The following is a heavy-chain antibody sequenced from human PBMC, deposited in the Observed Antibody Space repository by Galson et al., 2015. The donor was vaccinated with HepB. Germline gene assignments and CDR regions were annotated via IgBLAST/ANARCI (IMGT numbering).Heavy chain of an antibody. CDR2: IDPSDGST. V-gene: IGHV5-10-1*01. Sequence: QSGAEVKKPGQSLRISFKGSGYAFSSYWINWVRQTPGKGLEWMGRIDPSDGSTNYSPSFQGHVTISADRSIKTAYLQWGSLKPSDTAVYYCARDFGSGSDYQSDWFDPWGQGTLVIVSS. CDR3: ARDFGSGSDYQSDWFDP. CDR1: GYAFSSYW. D-gene: IGHD3-10*01. J-gene: IGHJ5*02.